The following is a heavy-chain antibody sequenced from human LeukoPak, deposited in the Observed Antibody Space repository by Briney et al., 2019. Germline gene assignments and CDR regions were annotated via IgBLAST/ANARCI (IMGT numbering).Heavy chain of an antibody. Sequence: GGSLRLSCAASGFTFSSYGMHWVRQAPGKGLELVAVISYDGSNKYYADSVKGRFTISRDNSKNTLYLQMNSLRAEDTAVYYCAKLSGRAVAGTLGYWGQGTLVTVSS. J-gene: IGHJ4*02. CDR3: AKLSGRAVAGTLGY. V-gene: IGHV3-30*18. D-gene: IGHD6-19*01. CDR2: ISYDGSNK. CDR1: GFTFSSYG.